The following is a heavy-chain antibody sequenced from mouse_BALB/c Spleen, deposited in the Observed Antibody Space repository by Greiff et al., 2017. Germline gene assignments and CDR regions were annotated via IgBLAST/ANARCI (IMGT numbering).Heavy chain of an antibody. CDR3: AGWGGYDSWFAY. D-gene: IGHD2-2*01. V-gene: IGHV5-17*02. CDR2: ISSGSSTI. Sequence: EVMLVESGGGLVQPGGSRKLSCAASGFTFSSFGMHWVRQAPEKGLEWVAYISSGSSTIYYADTVKGRVTISRDNPKNTLFLQMTSLRSEDTAMYYCAGWGGYDSWFAYWGQGTLVTVSA. CDR1: GFTFSSFG. J-gene: IGHJ3*01.